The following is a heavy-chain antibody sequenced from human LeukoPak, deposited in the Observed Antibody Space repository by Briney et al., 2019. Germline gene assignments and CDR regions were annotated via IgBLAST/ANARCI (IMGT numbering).Heavy chain of an antibody. J-gene: IGHJ6*02. CDR2: IKQDGSEK. V-gene: IGHV3-7*01. D-gene: IGHD6-13*01. CDR1: GFTFGSYW. CDR3: ARVDYLAAAGHYYYGMDV. Sequence: PGGSLRLSCAASGFTFGSYWMSWVRQAPGKGLEWVANIKQDGSEKYYVDSVKGRFTISRDNAKNSLYLQMNSLRAEDTAVYYCARVDYLAAAGHYYYGMDVWGQGTTVTVSS.